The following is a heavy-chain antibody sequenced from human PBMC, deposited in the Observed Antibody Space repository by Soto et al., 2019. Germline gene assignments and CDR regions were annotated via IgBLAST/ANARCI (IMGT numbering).Heavy chain of an antibody. V-gene: IGHV1-8*01. Sequence: XSVKVSCKASGYTFTSYDINWVRQATGQGLEWMGWMNPNSGNTGYAQKFQGRVTMTRNTSISTAYMELSSLRSEDTAVYYCARGEQQLATDFDYWGQGTLVTVSS. CDR3: ARGEQQLATDFDY. J-gene: IGHJ4*02. CDR1: GYTFTSYD. CDR2: MNPNSGNT. D-gene: IGHD6-13*01.